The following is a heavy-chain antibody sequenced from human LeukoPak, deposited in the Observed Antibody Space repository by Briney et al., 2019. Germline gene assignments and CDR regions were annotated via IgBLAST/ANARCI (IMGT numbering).Heavy chain of an antibody. CDR1: GYTLTSYY. CDR3: ARGTLRYFDF. Sequence: GASVKVSCEASGYTLTSYYMHWVRQAPGQGPEWMGVINPSGGRTTSYAQKIQGRVTMTRDTPMSTVNMELSSLRSEDTAVYYCARGTLRYFDFWGQGTLVTVSS. J-gene: IGHJ4*02. CDR2: INPSGGRT. D-gene: IGHD3-9*01. V-gene: IGHV1-46*01.